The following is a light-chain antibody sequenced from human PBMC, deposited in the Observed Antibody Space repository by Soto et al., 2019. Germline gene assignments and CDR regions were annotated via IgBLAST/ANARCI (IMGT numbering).Light chain of an antibody. CDR1: QDIRFY. V-gene: IGKV1-33*01. CDR2: DAS. Sequence: IQMTQPPSSLSASLGDGVTITCQASQDIRFYLNWYQHKTGQAPKLLIYDASQLETGVPSKFSGSGSGTDFTFTINNLQAEDIGTYYCQHYNSLPITFGQGTRLEI. J-gene: IGKJ5*01. CDR3: QHYNSLPIT.